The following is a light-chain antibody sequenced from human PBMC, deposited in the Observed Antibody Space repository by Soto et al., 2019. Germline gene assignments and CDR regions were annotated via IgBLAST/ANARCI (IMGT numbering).Light chain of an antibody. CDR3: QKHNAAPLT. J-gene: IGKJ4*01. CDR1: QGIGNY. Sequence: DIQMTQSPSSLSASVGDRVTITCRASQGIGNYLAWYQQKPGKVPKLLIYTSSTLQSGVPSRFSGSGSGTDFTLTISNLQPEAVATYFCQKHNAAPLTFGGGTKVEIK. V-gene: IGKV1-27*01. CDR2: TSS.